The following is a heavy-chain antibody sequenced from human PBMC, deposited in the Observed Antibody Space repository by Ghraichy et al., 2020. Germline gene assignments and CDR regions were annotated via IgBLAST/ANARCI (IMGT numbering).Heavy chain of an antibody. V-gene: IGHV1-69*13. CDR3: AAANERIVYGMDV. CDR1: GGTFSSYA. CDR2: IIPIFGTA. D-gene: IGHD2-15*01. Sequence: SVKVSCKASGGTFSSYAISWVRQAPGQGLEWMGGIIPIFGTANYAQKFQGRVTITADESTSTAYMELSSLRSEDTAVYYCAAANERIVYGMDVWGQGTTVTVSS. J-gene: IGHJ6*02.